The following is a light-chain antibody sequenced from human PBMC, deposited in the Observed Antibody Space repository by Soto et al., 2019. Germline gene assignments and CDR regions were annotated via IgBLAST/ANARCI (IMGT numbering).Light chain of an antibody. CDR2: GAS. V-gene: IGKV3-20*01. J-gene: IGKJ1*01. Sequence: EIVLTQSPGTLSLSPGERATLSCRASQSVSSSYLAWYQQKPGQAPRLLIYGASSRATGIPDRFSGSGSGTDFTLTISRLEPEDFAVYYCLQYNNWVPTFGQGTKVEIK. CDR3: LQYNNWVPT. CDR1: QSVSSSY.